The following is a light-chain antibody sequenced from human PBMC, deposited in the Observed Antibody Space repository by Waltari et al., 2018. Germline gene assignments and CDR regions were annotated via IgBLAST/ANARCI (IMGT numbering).Light chain of an antibody. V-gene: IGKV1-5*03. CDR2: QAS. Sequence: DIQLTQSPSTLSASVGNIVTFNSRTSQTISNCLAWYQQKSGKATNLLISQASSLKSGVPSRFSVSGSGTEFTLTIRSLQPEDFATYYCQKYNNYPYTFGQGTKLELK. CDR3: QKYNNYPYT. CDR1: QTISNC. J-gene: IGKJ2*01.